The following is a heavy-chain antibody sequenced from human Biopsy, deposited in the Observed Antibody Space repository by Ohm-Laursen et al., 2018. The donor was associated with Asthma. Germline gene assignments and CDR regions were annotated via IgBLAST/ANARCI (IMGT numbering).Heavy chain of an antibody. CDR3: ARESSVAGSSDFDY. CDR1: GFTFSSYG. Sequence: SLRLSCAASGFTFSSYGMHWVRQAPGKGLEWVAVISYDGSNKYYADSVKGRFAISRDNSKNTLYLQMNSLRAEDTAVYYCARESSVAGSSDFDYWGQGTLVTVSS. D-gene: IGHD6-19*01. J-gene: IGHJ4*02. CDR2: ISYDGSNK. V-gene: IGHV3-30*03.